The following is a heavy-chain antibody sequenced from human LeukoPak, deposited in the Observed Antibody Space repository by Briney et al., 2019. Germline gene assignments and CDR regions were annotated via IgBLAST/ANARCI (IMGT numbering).Heavy chain of an antibody. D-gene: IGHD6-13*01. Sequence: SVKVSCKASGGTFSSYAISWVRQAPGQGLEWMGGIIPIFGTANYAQKFQGRVTMTRDTSTSTVYMELSSLRSEDTAVYYCARDRLAAAGTGLYDYWGQGTLVTVSS. CDR1: GGTFSSYA. V-gene: IGHV1-69*05. CDR2: IIPIFGTA. J-gene: IGHJ4*02. CDR3: ARDRLAAAGTGLYDY.